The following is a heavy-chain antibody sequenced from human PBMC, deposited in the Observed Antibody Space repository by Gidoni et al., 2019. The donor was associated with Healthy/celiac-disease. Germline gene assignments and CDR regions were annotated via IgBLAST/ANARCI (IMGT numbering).Heavy chain of an antibody. V-gene: IGHV2-5*02. CDR3: AHRRKVVINWYTFDY. CDR1: GFSLSPTGLA. J-gene: IGHJ4*02. Sequence: QITLKESGPTLVKPTQTLTLTCTFSGFSLSPTGLAVGWIRQPPGKALEWLALIYWDAGKHYNSSLKSRLTLTKDTSRNQVVLTMTNVDPVDTATYYCAHRRKVVINWYTFDYWGQGTLVTVSS. D-gene: IGHD1-1*01. CDR2: IYWDAGK.